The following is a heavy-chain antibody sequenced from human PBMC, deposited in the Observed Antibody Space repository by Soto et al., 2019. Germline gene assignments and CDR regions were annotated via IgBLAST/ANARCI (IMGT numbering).Heavy chain of an antibody. J-gene: IGHJ4*02. V-gene: IGHV3-73*01. CDR2: IRNKGNNYAT. CDR1: GFTFSGSA. D-gene: IGHD1-1*01. Sequence: EVQLVESGGGLVQPGGSLKLSCAASGFTFSGSAMHWVRQASGKGLEWVGRIRNKGNNYATAYAASVKGSFTISRDDSKNAAYRQRNSLKTEDTAVYYWTIYGGDNWSYRNYLDYWGQGTLVTVSS. CDR3: TIYGGDNWSYRNYLDY.